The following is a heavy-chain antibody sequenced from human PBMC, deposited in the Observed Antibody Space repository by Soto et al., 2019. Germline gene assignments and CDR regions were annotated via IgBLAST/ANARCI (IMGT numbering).Heavy chain of an antibody. D-gene: IGHD6-19*01. V-gene: IGHV5-51*01. Sequence: GESLKISCKGSGYSFTSYWIGWVRQMPGKGLEWMGIIYPGDSDTRYSPSFQGQVTISADKSISTAYLQWSSLKASGTAMYYCARLFSVSGGWYGRPRAGGWFAPWGQGTLVTVSS. J-gene: IGHJ5*02. CDR2: IYPGDSDT. CDR1: GYSFTSYW. CDR3: ARLFSVSGGWYGRPRAGGWFAP.